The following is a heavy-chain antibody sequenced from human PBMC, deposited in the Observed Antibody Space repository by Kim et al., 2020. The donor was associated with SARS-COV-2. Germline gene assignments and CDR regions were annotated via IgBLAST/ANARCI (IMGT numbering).Heavy chain of an antibody. V-gene: IGHV1-18*04. CDR3: ARGASGYSSGWYVGTKYYFDY. Sequence: ASVKVSCKASGYTFTSYGISWVRQAPGQGLEWMGWISAYNGNTNYAQKLQGRVTMTTDTSTSTAYMELRSLRSDDTAVYYCARGASGYSSGWYVGTKYYFDYWGQGTLVTVSS. CDR1: GYTFTSYG. J-gene: IGHJ4*02. CDR2: ISAYNGNT. D-gene: IGHD6-19*01.